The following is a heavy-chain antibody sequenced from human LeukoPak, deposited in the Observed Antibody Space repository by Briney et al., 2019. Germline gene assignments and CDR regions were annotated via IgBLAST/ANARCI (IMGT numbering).Heavy chain of an antibody. Sequence: GGSLRLSCAASGLXVSSNYISWVRQAPGKGLEWVSLIYSSGSTYYADSVKGRFTISRDNSKNTLFLQMNSLTAEDTAMYYCTRTFLSGDGYKVGYFDYWGQGTLVTVSS. J-gene: IGHJ4*02. CDR1: GLXVSSNY. CDR2: IYSSGST. CDR3: TRTFLSGDGYKVGYFDY. D-gene: IGHD5-24*01. V-gene: IGHV3-53*01.